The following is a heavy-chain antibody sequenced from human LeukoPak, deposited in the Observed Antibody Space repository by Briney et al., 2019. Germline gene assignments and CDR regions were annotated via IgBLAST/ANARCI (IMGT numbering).Heavy chain of an antibody. D-gene: IGHD5-12*01. V-gene: IGHV3-30*03. CDR2: ISYDGNNK. CDR3: ARDWVATDLGLDAFDI. Sequence: GGSLRLSCAASGFTFSSYGMHWVRQAPGMGLEWVAIISYDGNNKYYADSVKGRFTISRDNSKNTLYLQMNSLRAEDTAVYYCARDWVATDLGLDAFDIWGQGTMVTVSS. CDR1: GFTFSSYG. J-gene: IGHJ3*02.